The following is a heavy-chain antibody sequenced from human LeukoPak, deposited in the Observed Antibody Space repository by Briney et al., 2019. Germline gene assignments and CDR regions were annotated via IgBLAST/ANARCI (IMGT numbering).Heavy chain of an antibody. J-gene: IGHJ3*02. Sequence: PGGSLRLSCAASGFTFSSYSMNWVRQAPGKGLEWVSSISSSSSYIYYADSVKGRFTISRDNAKNSLYPQMNSLRAEDTAVYYCAREGAIVVPDAFDIWGQGTMVTVSS. CDR2: ISSSSSYI. D-gene: IGHD3-22*01. CDR1: GFTFSSYS. CDR3: AREGAIVVPDAFDI. V-gene: IGHV3-21*01.